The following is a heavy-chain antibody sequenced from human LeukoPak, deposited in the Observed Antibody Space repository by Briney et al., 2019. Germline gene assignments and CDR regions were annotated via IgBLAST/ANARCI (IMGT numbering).Heavy chain of an antibody. J-gene: IGHJ3*02. CDR2: ISGSDGST. D-gene: IGHD2-15*01. CDR1: GFTFSNYA. V-gene: IGHV3-23*01. Sequence: GGSLRLSCTASGFTFSNYAMSWVRQAPGKGLEWVSTISGSDGSTYYADSVKGRFTISRDNSKNTLYLQMNSLRAEDTAVYYCAKDNCSGGSCYRRPDAFDIWGQGTMVTVSS. CDR3: AKDNCSGGSCYRRPDAFDI.